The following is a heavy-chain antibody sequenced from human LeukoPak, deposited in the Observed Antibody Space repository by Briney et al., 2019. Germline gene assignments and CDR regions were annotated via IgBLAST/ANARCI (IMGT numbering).Heavy chain of an antibody. CDR1: GFTFSSYW. Sequence: GSLRLSCAASGFTFSSYWMHWVRQAPGKGLVWVSRINSDGSSTSYADSVKGRFTISRDNAKNTLYLQMNSLRAEDTAVYYCARDRPSDTYYDILTGYFTYYYYGMDVWGQGTTVTVSS. CDR3: ARDRPSDTYYDILTGYFTYYYYGMDV. CDR2: INSDGSST. V-gene: IGHV3-74*01. D-gene: IGHD3-9*01. J-gene: IGHJ6*02.